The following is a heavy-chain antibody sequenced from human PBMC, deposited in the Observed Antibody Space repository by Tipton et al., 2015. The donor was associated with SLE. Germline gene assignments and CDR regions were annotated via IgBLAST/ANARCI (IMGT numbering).Heavy chain of an antibody. J-gene: IGHJ5*02. CDR1: GFSVSNNY. Sequence: GSLRLSCAASGFSVSNNYMNWVRQAPGKGLEWVSVIYRSGKTYYADSVQGRFTISRDNSKNTVYFQMNGLRPEDTAMYYCARGAGGIAARPDLWGQGTLLTVSS. V-gene: IGHV3-66*02. CDR3: ARGAGGIAARPDL. D-gene: IGHD6-6*01. CDR2: IYRSGKT.